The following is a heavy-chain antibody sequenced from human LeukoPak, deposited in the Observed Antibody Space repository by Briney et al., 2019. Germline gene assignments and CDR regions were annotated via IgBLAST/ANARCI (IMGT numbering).Heavy chain of an antibody. J-gene: IGHJ4*02. Sequence: PGGSLRLSCAASGFTFSSYEMNWVRQAPGKGLEWVSYISSSGSTIYYADSVKGRFTISRDNAKNSLYLQMNSLRAEDTAVYYCARVVSSGWYSFDYWGQGALVTVSS. CDR3: ARVVSSGWYSFDY. CDR1: GFTFSSYE. CDR2: ISSSGSTI. V-gene: IGHV3-48*03. D-gene: IGHD6-19*01.